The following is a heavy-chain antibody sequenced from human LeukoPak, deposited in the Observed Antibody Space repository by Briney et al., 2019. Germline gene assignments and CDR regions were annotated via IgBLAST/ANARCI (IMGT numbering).Heavy chain of an antibody. V-gene: IGHV3-74*03. D-gene: IGHD3-22*01. CDR2: IDNAGSIT. J-gene: IGHJ4*02. Sequence: GGSLRLSCAASGFTFSNYWIHWVRQAPGKGLVWVSRIDNAGSITTYADSVKGRFTIPRDNAENTLYLQMNSLRVEDTAVYYCVRSAFHAGSGNYYDYWGQGTLVTVSS. CDR3: VRSAFHAGSGNYYDY. CDR1: GFTFSNYW.